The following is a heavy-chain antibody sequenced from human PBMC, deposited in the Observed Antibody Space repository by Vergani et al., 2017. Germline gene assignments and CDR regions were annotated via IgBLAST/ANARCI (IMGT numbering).Heavy chain of an antibody. CDR1: GGTFSSYT. D-gene: IGHD5-18*01. J-gene: IGHJ2*01. CDR2: IIPILDIA. Sequence: QVQLVQSGAEVKKPGSSVKVSCKASGGTFSSYTISWVRQAPGQGLEWMGRIIPILDIANYAQKFQGRVTITADKSPSTAYMELSSRISEDTAVYYCARSDSYGYYWYFDLWGRGTLVTVSS. V-gene: IGHV1-69*02. CDR3: ARSDSYGYYWYFDL.